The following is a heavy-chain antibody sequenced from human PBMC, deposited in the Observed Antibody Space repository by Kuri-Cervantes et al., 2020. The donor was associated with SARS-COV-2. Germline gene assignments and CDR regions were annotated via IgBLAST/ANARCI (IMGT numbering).Heavy chain of an antibody. CDR1: GASASGYF. Sequence: GSLRPSCAMYGASASGYFWSWFRQPPGKGREWMGEVSQSGSTDYNPSLKSPITMTLDTSMKHFSLNLSYVTAADTAVYYCARRGLKARQYFDSWGQGTLVTVSS. CDR3: ARRGLKARQYFDS. V-gene: IGHV4-34*01. CDR2: VSQSGST. J-gene: IGHJ4*02. D-gene: IGHD3-10*01.